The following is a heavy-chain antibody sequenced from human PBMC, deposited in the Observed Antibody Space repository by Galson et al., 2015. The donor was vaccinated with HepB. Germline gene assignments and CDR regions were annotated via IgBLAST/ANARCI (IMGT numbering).Heavy chain of an antibody. CDR3: ARDHRGATSTYYYYYGMDV. CDR1: GDSVSSNSAA. Sequence: CAISGDSVSSNSAAWNWIRQSPSRGLEWLGRTYYRSKWYNDYAVSVKSRITINPDTSKNQFSLQLNSVTPEDTAVYYCARDHRGATSTYYYYYGMDVWGQGTTVTVSS. V-gene: IGHV6-1*01. CDR2: TYYRSKWYN. D-gene: IGHD5-12*01. J-gene: IGHJ6*02.